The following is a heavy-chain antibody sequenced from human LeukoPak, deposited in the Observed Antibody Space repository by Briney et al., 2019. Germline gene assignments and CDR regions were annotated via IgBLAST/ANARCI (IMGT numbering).Heavy chain of an antibody. CDR3: ARLAAGRWFDP. CDR2: IYHSGST. Sequence: SQTLSLTCAVSGGSISSGGYPWSWIRQPPGKGLEWIGYIYHSGSTYYNPSLKSRVTISVDRSENQFSLKLSSVTAADTAVYYCARLAAGRWFDPWGQGTLVTVSP. V-gene: IGHV4-30-2*01. D-gene: IGHD6-13*01. J-gene: IGHJ5*02. CDR1: GGSISSGGYP.